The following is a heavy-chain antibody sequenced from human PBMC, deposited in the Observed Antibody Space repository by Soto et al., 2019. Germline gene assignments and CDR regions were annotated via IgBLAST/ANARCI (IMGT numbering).Heavy chain of an antibody. Sequence: ASETLSLTCTVSGGSISSSSYYWGWIRQPPGKGLEWIGSIYYSGSTYYNPSLKSRVTISVDTSKNQFSLKLSSVTAADTAVYYCASQGGSYPDVWFDPWGQGTLVTVSS. J-gene: IGHJ5*02. CDR2: IYYSGST. D-gene: IGHD1-26*01. CDR3: ASQGGSYPDVWFDP. CDR1: GGSISSSSYY. V-gene: IGHV4-39*01.